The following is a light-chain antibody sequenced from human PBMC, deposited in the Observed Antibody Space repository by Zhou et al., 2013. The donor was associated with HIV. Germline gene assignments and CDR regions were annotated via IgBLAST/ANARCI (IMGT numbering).Light chain of an antibody. CDR2: GAS. Sequence: EIVMTQSPATLSVSPGERATLSCRASQSVSSNLAWYQQKPGQAPRLLIYGASTRATGIPARFSGSGSGTDFTLTFTTLGPEDFAVYYCQQYANSPQTFGQGTKGGDQT. CDR3: QQYANSPQT. V-gene: IGKV3-15*01. J-gene: IGKJ2*01. CDR1: QSVSSN.